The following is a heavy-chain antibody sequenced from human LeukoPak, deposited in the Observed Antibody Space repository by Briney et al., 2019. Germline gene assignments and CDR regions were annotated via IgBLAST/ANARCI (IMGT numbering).Heavy chain of an antibody. CDR2: IYYSGST. CDR3: ARHGTYYYDSSGYYFVPGELDY. Sequence: PSETLSLTCTVSGGSISHHYWSWIRQAPGKGLEWIGYIYYSGSTSYKSSLKSRVTMSVDMSSKQFSLRLSSVTAADTAVYYCARHGTYYYDSSGYYFVPGELDYWGQGTLVTVSS. D-gene: IGHD3-22*01. J-gene: IGHJ4*02. CDR1: GGSISHHY. V-gene: IGHV4-59*08.